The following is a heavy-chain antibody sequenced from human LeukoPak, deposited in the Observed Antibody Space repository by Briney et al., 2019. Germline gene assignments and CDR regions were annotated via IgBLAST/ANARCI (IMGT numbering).Heavy chain of an antibody. Sequence: GGSLRLSCVTSGFRFDDNAMSWVRQAPGKGLEWVGLIRSNVFGGTTEYAASERGRFSISRDDSKSIAYLQMNSLKTEDSAIYYCTKLHFHDSSGYYTLLPLGAFDIWGQGTMVTVSS. V-gene: IGHV3-49*04. CDR1: GFRFDDNA. J-gene: IGHJ3*02. CDR2: IRSNVFGGTT. CDR3: TKLHFHDSSGYYTLLPLGAFDI. D-gene: IGHD3-22*01.